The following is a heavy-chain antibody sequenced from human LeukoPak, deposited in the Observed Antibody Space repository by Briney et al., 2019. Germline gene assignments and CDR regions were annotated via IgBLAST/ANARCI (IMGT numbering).Heavy chain of an antibody. CDR2: ISSNGGST. V-gene: IGHV3-64D*06. D-gene: IGHD6-19*01. CDR1: GFTFSSYA. Sequence: QPGGSLRLSCSASGFTFSSYAMHWVRQAPGKGLEYVSAISSNGGSTYYADSVKGRFTISRDNSKNTLYLQMSSLRAEDPAVYYCEIGIAVAAFDYWGQGTLVTVSS. J-gene: IGHJ4*02. CDR3: EIGIAVAAFDY.